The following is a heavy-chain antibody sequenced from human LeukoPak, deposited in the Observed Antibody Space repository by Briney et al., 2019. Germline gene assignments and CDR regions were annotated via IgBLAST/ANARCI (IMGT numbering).Heavy chain of an antibody. J-gene: IGHJ6*02. Sequence: SETLSLTCTVSGGSISSGGYYWSWIRQHPGKGLEWIGYIYYSGSTYYNPSLKSRVTISVDTSKNQFSLKLSSVTAADTAVYYCARENEAPCYYYGMDVWGQGTTVTVSS. CDR2: IYYSGST. CDR3: ARENEAPCYYYGMDV. D-gene: IGHD1-1*01. V-gene: IGHV4-31*03. CDR1: GGSISSGGYY.